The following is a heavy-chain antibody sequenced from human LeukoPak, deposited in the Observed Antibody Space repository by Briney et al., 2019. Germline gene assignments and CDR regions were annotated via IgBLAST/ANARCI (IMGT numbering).Heavy chain of an antibody. CDR3: ARHQSAAAGENY. V-gene: IGHV4-59*08. CDR1: GASISTYY. Sequence: PSETLSLTCSVSGASISTYYWSSIRQPPEKGLEWIGYIHYSGSTSYNPSLRSRVTMSVDTSKKQFSLKLGSVTAADTALYYGARHQSAAAGENYWGQGTLVTVSS. D-gene: IGHD6-13*01. J-gene: IGHJ4*02. CDR2: IHYSGST.